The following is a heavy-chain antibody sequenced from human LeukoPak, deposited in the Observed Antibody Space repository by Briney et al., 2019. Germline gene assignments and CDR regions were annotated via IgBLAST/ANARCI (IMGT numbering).Heavy chain of an antibody. V-gene: IGHV3-66*01. CDR2: IYSVGST. J-gene: IGHJ4*02. Sequence: GGPLRLSCAASGFTVSANYMTWVRQAPGKGLEWVSVIYSVGSTYYADSVKGRFTISRDNSKNTLYLQMNSLRSEDTAVYYCAGSLAYCGGDCRLGDYWGQGTLVTVSS. CDR1: GFTVSANY. D-gene: IGHD2-21*02. CDR3: AGSLAYCGGDCRLGDY.